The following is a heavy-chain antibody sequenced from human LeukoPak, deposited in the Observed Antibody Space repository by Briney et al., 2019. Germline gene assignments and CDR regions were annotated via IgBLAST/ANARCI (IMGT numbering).Heavy chain of an antibody. CDR1: GGSFSGYY. J-gene: IGHJ6*02. CDR3: ARDGERSTVLYYYYGMDV. D-gene: IGHD4-17*01. CDR2: INHSGST. Sequence: SETLSLTCAVYGGSFSGYYWSWIRQPPGKGLEWIGEINHSGSTNYNPSLKSRVTISVDTSKNQFSLKLSSVTAADTAVYYCARDGERSTVLYYYYGMDVWGQGTTVTVSS. V-gene: IGHV4-34*01.